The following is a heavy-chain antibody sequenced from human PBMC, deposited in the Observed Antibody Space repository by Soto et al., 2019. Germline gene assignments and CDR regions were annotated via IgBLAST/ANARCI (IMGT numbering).Heavy chain of an antibody. CDR1: GFAFSTYA. J-gene: IGHJ3*02. CDR2: VSFSGGTT. CDR3: AKEWAGDAFDI. Sequence: EVQLLESGGGLVQPGGSLRLSCAASGFAFSTYAMTWVRQAPGQGLEWVSSVSFSGGTTYYADSAEGRFTISRDNSKNTLYLQMTSLRAEDTAVYFCAKEWAGDAFDIWGQGTMVAVSS. D-gene: IGHD6-19*01. V-gene: IGHV3-23*01.